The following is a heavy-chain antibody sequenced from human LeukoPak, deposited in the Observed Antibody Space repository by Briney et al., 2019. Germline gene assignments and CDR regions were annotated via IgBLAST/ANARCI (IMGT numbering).Heavy chain of an antibody. J-gene: IGHJ4*02. D-gene: IGHD6-19*01. CDR3: AKDASSGWYATFDY. CDR2: IWYDGSNK. Sequence: GGSLRLSCAASGFTFSSYGTHWVRQAPGKGLEWVAVIWYDGSNKYYADSVKGRFTISRDNSKNTLYLQMNSLRAEDTAVYYCAKDASSGWYATFDYWGQGTLVTVSS. CDR1: GFTFSSYG. V-gene: IGHV3-33*06.